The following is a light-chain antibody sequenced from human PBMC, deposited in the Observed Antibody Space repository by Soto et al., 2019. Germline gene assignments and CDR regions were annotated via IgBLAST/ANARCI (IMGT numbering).Light chain of an antibody. CDR3: QQYNNWPPFT. J-gene: IGKJ3*01. Sequence: EIVMTQSPATLSVSPGERATLSCRASQSVSSNLAWYQQKPGQAPRLLIYGASTRATGIPARFSGSGSGTEFTLTISSLQSEDFAVYYCQQYNNWPPFTFRRATKVDIK. CDR2: GAS. CDR1: QSVSSN. V-gene: IGKV3-15*01.